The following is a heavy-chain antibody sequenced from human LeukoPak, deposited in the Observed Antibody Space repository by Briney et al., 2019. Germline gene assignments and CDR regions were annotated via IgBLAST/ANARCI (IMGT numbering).Heavy chain of an antibody. CDR2: IYTIGTT. D-gene: IGHD3-10*01. J-gene: IGHJ4*02. CDR3: GIQGYTASYYFVDY. V-gene: IGHV4-4*07. Sequence: SETLTLTCSVSGGSTNSYYLGWVRQPPGKGLEWIGRIYTIGTTHYSPSLKSRLNMSIDTSKNQFSLKLRSVTAADTAVYYCGIQGYTASYYFVDYWGQGTLITVSS. CDR1: GGSTNSYY.